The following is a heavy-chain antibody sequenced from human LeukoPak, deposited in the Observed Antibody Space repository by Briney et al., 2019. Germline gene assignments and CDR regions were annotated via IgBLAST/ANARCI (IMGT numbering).Heavy chain of an antibody. V-gene: IGHV4-39*07. D-gene: IGHD3-22*01. CDR3: ARDLRGDYDSSGYYYSNWFDP. CDR2: MYYSGST. J-gene: IGHJ5*02. CDR1: GGSVSSSHYY. Sequence: SETLSLTCTVSGGSVSSSHYYWGWIRQPPGKGLEWIGSMYYSGSTYYNPSLKSRVTISVDTSKNQFSLKLSSVTAADTAVYYCARDLRGDYDSSGYYYSNWFDPWGQGTLVTVSS.